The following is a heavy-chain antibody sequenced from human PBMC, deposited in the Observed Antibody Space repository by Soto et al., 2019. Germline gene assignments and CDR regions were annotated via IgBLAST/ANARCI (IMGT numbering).Heavy chain of an antibody. CDR1: GFTFSNYG. CDR2: ISYDGDNE. Sequence: QVQLVESGGGVVQPGRSLRLSCAASGFTFSNYGMHWVRQAPGKGLEWVAIISYDGDNEYYADSVRGRFTISRDNSKNTLYLQTSSLRQEATAVSYCAKDGGPVYCNSPGCSAKHFDYWGQGTLVTVSS. CDR3: AKDGGPVYCNSPGCSAKHFDY. V-gene: IGHV3-30*18. J-gene: IGHJ4*02. D-gene: IGHD2-2*01.